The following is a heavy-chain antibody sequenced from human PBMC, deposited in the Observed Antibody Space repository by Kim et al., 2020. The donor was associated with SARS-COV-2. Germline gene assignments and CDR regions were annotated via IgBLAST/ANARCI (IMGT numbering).Heavy chain of an antibody. J-gene: IGHJ6*02. CDR1: GYTFTGYY. CDR3: ARAGGGSSSWPYYYGMDV. D-gene: IGHD6-13*01. Sequence: ASVKVSCKASGYTFTGYYMHWVRQAPGQGLEWMGRINPNSGGTNYAQKFQGRVTMTRDTSISTAYMELSRLRSDDTVVYYCARAGGGSSSWPYYYGMDVWGQGTTVTVSS. V-gene: IGHV1-2*05. CDR2: INPNSGGT.